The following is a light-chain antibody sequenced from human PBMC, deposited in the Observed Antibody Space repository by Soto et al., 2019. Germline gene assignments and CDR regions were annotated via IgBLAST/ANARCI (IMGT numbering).Light chain of an antibody. CDR2: GAS. V-gene: IGKV3-20*01. CDR1: QSVSSSY. J-gene: IGKJ1*01. Sequence: IVLTQSPGTLSLSPGERATLSCRASQSVSSSYLAWYQQKPGQAPRLLIYGASSRATGIPDRFSGSGSGTDFTLTISVLQAGDLAVYYCQQYYAIPRTFGQGTKVDIK. CDR3: QQYYAIPRT.